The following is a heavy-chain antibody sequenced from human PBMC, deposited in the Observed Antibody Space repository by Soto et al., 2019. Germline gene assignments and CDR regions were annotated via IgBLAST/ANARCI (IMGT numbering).Heavy chain of an antibody. V-gene: IGHV3-11*01. CDR1: GFTLSDYY. CDR3: ARAVKQWLVGGDYYYYYMDV. D-gene: IGHD6-19*01. CDR2: ISSSATII. J-gene: IGHJ6*03. Sequence: QVQLVESGGGLVKPGGSLRLSCEASGFTLSDYYMTWIRQAPGKGLEWISYISSSATIIYYADSVKDRFTISRDNAKTSLYLQMNSLRADDTAVYYCARAVKQWLVGGDYYYYYMDVWGKGTTVTVSS.